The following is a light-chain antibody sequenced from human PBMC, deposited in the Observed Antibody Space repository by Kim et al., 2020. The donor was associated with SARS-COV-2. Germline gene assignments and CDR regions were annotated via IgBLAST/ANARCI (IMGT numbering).Light chain of an antibody. Sequence: RVTISCTGSSSNIGAGYDVHWYQQFPGTAPKLLICDNNNGPSGVPDRFSGSKSGTSASLAITGLQAEDEADYYCQSYDSSLRGSVFGGGTKVTVL. V-gene: IGLV1-40*01. CDR3: QSYDSSLRGSV. CDR1: SSNIGAGYD. J-gene: IGLJ3*02. CDR2: DNN.